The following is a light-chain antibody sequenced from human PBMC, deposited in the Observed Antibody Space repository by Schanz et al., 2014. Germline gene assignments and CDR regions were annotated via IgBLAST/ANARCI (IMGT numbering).Light chain of an antibody. CDR3: NSYTSSSTLWV. Sequence: QSVLTQPPSVSGAPGQRVTISCAGSRSNIGADYDVHWYQQFPGTAPKLLIYGNNNRPSGVPDRFSGSKSGTSASLAITGLQAEDEADYYCNSYTSSSTLWVFGGGTKLTVL. CDR2: GNN. CDR1: RSNIGADYD. V-gene: IGLV1-40*01. J-gene: IGLJ3*02.